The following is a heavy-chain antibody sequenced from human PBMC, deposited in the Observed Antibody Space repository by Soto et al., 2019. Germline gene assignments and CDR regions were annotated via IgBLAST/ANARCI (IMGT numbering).Heavy chain of an antibody. D-gene: IGHD2-21*01. CDR1: GVYSRSSRYY. CDR2: IYYSGST. Sequence: TLALTATVSGVYSRSSRYYWSWIRRPPGKGLEWIGSIYYSGSTYYNPSLKSRVTISVDTSKNQFSLKLSSVTAAHTAVYYCARRRLLQSSDFHYPVQGTLVTISP. CDR3: ARRRLLQSSDFHY. J-gene: IGHJ4*02. V-gene: IGHV4-39*01.